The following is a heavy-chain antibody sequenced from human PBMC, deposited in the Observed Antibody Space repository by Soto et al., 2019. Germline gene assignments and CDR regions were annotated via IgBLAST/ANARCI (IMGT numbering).Heavy chain of an antibody. CDR3: ARKSGPFDY. CDR1: GGSFSGYY. Sequence: SETLSLTCAVYGGSFSGYYWSWIRQPPGKGLEWIGEINHSGSTNYNPSLKSRVTISVDSSKNQFSLKLSSVTAADTAVYYCARKSGPFDYWGQGTLVTVSS. V-gene: IGHV4-34*01. CDR2: INHSGST. D-gene: IGHD3-10*01. J-gene: IGHJ4*02.